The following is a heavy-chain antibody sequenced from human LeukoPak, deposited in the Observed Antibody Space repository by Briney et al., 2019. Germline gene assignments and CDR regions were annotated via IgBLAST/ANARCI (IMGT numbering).Heavy chain of an antibody. Sequence: ASVRVSCKASGYTFTNYYMHWVRQAPGQGLEWTGIINPSGGSTSYAQRFQGRVTMTRDTSTSTVYMELSSLRAEDTAVYYCAKGWTPHDYWGQGTLVTVSS. CDR3: AKGWTPHDY. D-gene: IGHD3/OR15-3a*01. CDR1: GYTFTNYY. CDR2: INPSGGST. J-gene: IGHJ4*02. V-gene: IGHV1-46*01.